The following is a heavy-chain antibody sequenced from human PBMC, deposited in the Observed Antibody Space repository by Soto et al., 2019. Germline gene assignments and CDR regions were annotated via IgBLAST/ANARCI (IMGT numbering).Heavy chain of an antibody. Sequence: GGSLRLSCAASGFTFSSYAMHWVRQAPGKGLEWVAVISYDGSNKYYADSVKGRFTISRDNSKNTLYLQMNSLRAEDTAVYYCARGASAYCSSTSCYDGGAYYYYGMDVWGQGTTVTVSS. CDR3: ARGASAYCSSTSCYDGGAYYYYGMDV. D-gene: IGHD2-2*01. CDR2: ISYDGSNK. CDR1: GFTFSSYA. J-gene: IGHJ6*02. V-gene: IGHV3-30-3*01.